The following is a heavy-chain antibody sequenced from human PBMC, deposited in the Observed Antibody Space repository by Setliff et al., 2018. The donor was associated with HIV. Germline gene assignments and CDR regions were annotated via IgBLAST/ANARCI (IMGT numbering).Heavy chain of an antibody. D-gene: IGHD6-19*01. Sequence: ASVKVSCKASGGTFSTYVFTWVRQAPGQGLEWMGGVTPILHTTNYAQKFQGRVTMTRDTSISTAYMELSRLRSDDTAVYYCARAPHVAVAGTSGFDYWGQGTLVTVSS. V-gene: IGHV1-69*10. CDR1: GGTFSTYV. CDR2: VTPILHTT. CDR3: ARAPHVAVAGTSGFDY. J-gene: IGHJ4*02.